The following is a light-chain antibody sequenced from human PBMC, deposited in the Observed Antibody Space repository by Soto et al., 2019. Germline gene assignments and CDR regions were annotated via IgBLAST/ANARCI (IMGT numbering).Light chain of an antibody. CDR1: SSDVGGYNY. CDR3: SSYTTTKVM. J-gene: IGLJ3*02. CDR2: DVS. V-gene: IGLV2-14*01. Sequence: QSALTQPASVSGSPGQSITISCTGTSSDVGGYNYVSWYQQHPGKAPKLMIYDVSNRPSGVSNRFSGSKSSNTASLTISGLQAEDEADYYCSSYTTTKVMFGGGTKLTVL.